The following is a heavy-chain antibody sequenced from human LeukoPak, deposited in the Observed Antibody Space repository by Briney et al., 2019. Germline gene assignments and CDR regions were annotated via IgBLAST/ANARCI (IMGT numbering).Heavy chain of an antibody. Sequence: PSETLSLTCAVYGGSFSGYYWSWIRQPPGKGLEWIGETNHSGSTNYNPSLKSRVTISVDTSKNQFSLKLSAVTAADTAVYYCARVGYCSSTSCYVGDYWGQGTLVTVSS. CDR3: ARVGYCSSTSCYVGDY. CDR2: TNHSGST. V-gene: IGHV4-34*01. CDR1: GGSFSGYY. D-gene: IGHD2-2*01. J-gene: IGHJ4*02.